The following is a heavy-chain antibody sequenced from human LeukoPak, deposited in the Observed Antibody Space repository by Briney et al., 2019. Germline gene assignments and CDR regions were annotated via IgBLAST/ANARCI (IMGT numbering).Heavy chain of an antibody. CDR3: ATFSFGDYYYYYGMDV. Sequence: SGGSTYYADSVKGRFTISRDNSKNTLYLQMNSLRAEDTAVYYCATFSFGDYYYYYGMDVWGQGTTVTVSS. D-gene: IGHD4-17*01. V-gene: IGHV3-23*01. CDR2: SGGST. J-gene: IGHJ6*02.